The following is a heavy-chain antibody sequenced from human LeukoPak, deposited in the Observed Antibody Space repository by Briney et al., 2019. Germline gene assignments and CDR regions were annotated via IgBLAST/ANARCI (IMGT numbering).Heavy chain of an antibody. V-gene: IGHV4-34*01. CDR2: INHSGST. CDR1: GGSFSGYY. J-gene: IGHJ4*02. D-gene: IGHD3-22*01. Sequence: SETLSLTCTVSGGSFSGYYWSWIRQPPGKGLEWIGEINHSGSTNYNPSLKSRVTISVDTSKNQFSLKLSSVTAADTAVYYCARRDSSGYYPYYFDYWGQGTLVTVSS. CDR3: ARRDSSGYYPYYFDY.